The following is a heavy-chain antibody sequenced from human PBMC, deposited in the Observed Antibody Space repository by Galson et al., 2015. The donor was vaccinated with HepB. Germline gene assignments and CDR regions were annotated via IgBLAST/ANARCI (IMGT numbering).Heavy chain of an antibody. CDR1: GFTFTTYA. CDR2: ISGSGGTT. J-gene: IGHJ3*01. CDR3: VRYCTKTSCPKAGAFDF. D-gene: IGHD2-8*01. Sequence: SLRLSCAASGFTFTTYAMSWVRQAPGKGLEWVSGISGSGGTTYYADSVKGRFTISRDNSKNTLSLQMNSLRADDTAVYYCVRYCTKTSCPKAGAFDFWCQGTMVTVSS. V-gene: IGHV3-23*01.